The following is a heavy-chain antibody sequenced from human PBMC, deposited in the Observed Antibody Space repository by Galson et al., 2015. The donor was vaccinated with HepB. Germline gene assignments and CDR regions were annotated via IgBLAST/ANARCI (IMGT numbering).Heavy chain of an antibody. J-gene: IGHJ3*02. D-gene: IGHD2-2*01. Sequence: SVKVSCKASGGTFSSYTISWVRQAPGQGLEWMGGIIPIFGTANYAQKFQGRVTITADESTSTAYMELSSLRSEDTAVYYCASYCSSTSCPMEDAFDIWGQGTMVTVSS. CDR3: ASYCSSTSCPMEDAFDI. CDR1: GGTFSSYT. CDR2: IIPIFGTA. V-gene: IGHV1-69*13.